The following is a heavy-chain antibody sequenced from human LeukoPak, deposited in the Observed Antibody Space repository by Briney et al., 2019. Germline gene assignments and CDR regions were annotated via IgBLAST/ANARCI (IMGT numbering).Heavy chain of an antibody. CDR3: ARAVGDSGDDFLY. CDR2: ISSGSGYI. J-gene: IGHJ4*02. D-gene: IGHD5-12*01. CDR1: GFTFSSYS. V-gene: IGHV3-21*01. Sequence: GGSLRLSCAASGFTFSSYSMNWVRQAPGKGLEWVSYISSGSGYISYADSVKGRFIISRDNAKNSLYLQMNSLRGEDTAVYYCARAVGDSGDDFLYWGRGTLVTVSS.